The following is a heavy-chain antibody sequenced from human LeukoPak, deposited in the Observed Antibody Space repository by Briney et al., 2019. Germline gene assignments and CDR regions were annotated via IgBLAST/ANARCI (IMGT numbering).Heavy chain of an antibody. CDR3: ARDRYCSGGSCYSTGDY. V-gene: IGHV1-18*01. Sequence: ASVKVSFKASGYTFTSYGISRVRQAPAQGLEWMGWISAYNGNTNYAQKLQGRVTMTTDTSTSTAYMELRSLRSDDTAVYYCARDRYCSGGSCYSTGDYWGPGTLVTVCS. D-gene: IGHD2-15*01. J-gene: IGHJ4*02. CDR2: ISAYNGNT. CDR1: GYTFTSYG.